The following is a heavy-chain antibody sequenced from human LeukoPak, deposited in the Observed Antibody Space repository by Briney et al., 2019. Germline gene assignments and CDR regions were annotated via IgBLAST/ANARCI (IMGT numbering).Heavy chain of an antibody. CDR3: ARDTDYYGSGRHGYFDH. Sequence: GGSLRLSCAASGLTISNNFMGWVRQAPGKALEWVSLIYSGGTTHSADSVKGRFTISRDNSKNPLHLQMNSLRAEDTAIYYCARDTDYYGSGRHGYFDHWGQGALVTVSS. J-gene: IGHJ1*01. V-gene: IGHV3-66*01. D-gene: IGHD3-10*01. CDR1: GLTISNNF. CDR2: IYSGGTT.